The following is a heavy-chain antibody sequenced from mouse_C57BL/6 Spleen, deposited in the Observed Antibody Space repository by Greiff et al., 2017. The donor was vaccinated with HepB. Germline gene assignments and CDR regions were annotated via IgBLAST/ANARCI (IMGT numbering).Heavy chain of an antibody. V-gene: IGHV1-59*01. CDR2: IDPSDSYT. CDR1: GYTFTSYW. J-gene: IGHJ2*01. D-gene: IGHD2-1*01. CDR3: ARSGDYGTHYFDY. Sequence: QVQLQQPGAELVRPGTSVKLSCKASGYTFTSYWMHWVKQRPGQGLEWIGVIDPSDSYTNYNQKFKGKATLTVDTSSSTAYMQLSSLTSEDSAVYYCARSGDYGTHYFDYWGQGTTLTVSS.